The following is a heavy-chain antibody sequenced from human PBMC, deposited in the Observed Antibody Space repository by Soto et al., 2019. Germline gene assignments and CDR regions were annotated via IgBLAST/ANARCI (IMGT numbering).Heavy chain of an antibody. D-gene: IGHD3-9*01. CDR1: GFTFSSYG. V-gene: IGHV3-33*01. J-gene: IGHJ4*02. CDR3: ARTSLTGYLFDY. CDR2: IWYDGSNK. Sequence: GGSLRLSCAASGFTFSSYGMHWVRQAPGKGLEWVAVIWYDGSNKYYADSVKGRFTISRDNSKNTLYLQMNSLRAEDTVVYYCARTSLTGYLFDYWGQGTLVTVSS.